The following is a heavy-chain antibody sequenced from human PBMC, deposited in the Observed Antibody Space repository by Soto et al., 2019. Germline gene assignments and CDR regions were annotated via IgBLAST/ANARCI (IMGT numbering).Heavy chain of an antibody. CDR1: SYSISSGFF. CDR3: ARDTNSLDL. V-gene: IGHV4-38-2*02. CDR2: IYHTGDT. J-gene: IGHJ5*02. Sequence: SETLSLTCVVSSYSISSGFFWAWIRQPPGKGLEWVGSIYHTGDTHYNPSLRSQVSRSVDTSKNHFSLRLTYLTAADTAVYFCARDTNSLDLWGQGILVTVSS. D-gene: IGHD2-8*01.